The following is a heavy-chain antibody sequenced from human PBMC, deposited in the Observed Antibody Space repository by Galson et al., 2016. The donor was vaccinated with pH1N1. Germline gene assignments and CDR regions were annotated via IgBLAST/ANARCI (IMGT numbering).Heavy chain of an antibody. CDR3: AKDGETGSGKHSAFGMTV. Sequence: SLRLSCAVSGFTFRRSGMHWVRQAPGKGLEWVAIISYDGNNAYHGDSVKGRFTISRDNSKNTLYLDMNSLRPEDTAVYYCAKDGETGSGKHSAFGMTVWGQGTTVTVSS. D-gene: IGHD3-10*01. CDR1: GFTFRRSG. CDR2: ISYDGNNA. V-gene: IGHV3-30*19. J-gene: IGHJ6*02.